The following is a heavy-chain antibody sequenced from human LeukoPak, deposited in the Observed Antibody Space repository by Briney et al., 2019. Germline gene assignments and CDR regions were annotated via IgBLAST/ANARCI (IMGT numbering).Heavy chain of an antibody. CDR3: ANRGDYDSSGYLRTY. Sequence: GGSLRLSCAASGFTFSSYSMNWVRQAPGKGLEWVSSISSSSSYIYYADSVKGRFTISRDNAKNSLYLQMNSLRAEDTAVYYCANRGDYDSSGYLRTYWGQGTLVTVSS. CDR2: ISSSSSYI. CDR1: GFTFSSYS. J-gene: IGHJ4*02. V-gene: IGHV3-21*04. D-gene: IGHD3-22*01.